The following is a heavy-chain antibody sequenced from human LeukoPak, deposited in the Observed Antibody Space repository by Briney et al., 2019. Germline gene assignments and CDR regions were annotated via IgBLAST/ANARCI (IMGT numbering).Heavy chain of an antibody. V-gene: IGHV3-23*01. D-gene: IGHD3-10*01. CDR1: GFTFSTNY. CDR2: ISGSGGST. CDR3: AKDLIILVRAITSIDY. J-gene: IGHJ4*02. Sequence: GGSLRLSCAASGFTFSTNYMSWVRQAPGKGLEWVSAISGSGGSTYYADSVKGRFTISRDNSKNTLYLQMNSLTAEDTAVYYYAKDLIILVRAITSIDYWGQGTLVTVSS.